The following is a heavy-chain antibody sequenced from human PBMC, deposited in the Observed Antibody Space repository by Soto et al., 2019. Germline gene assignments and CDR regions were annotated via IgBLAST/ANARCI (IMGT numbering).Heavy chain of an antibody. V-gene: IGHV4-59*01. CDR2: IHYSGTT. CDR3: AAGEASSRNLAPYYLDF. Sequence: SETLSLTCTVSGGSMRNYFWTWIRQPPGKGLEWIGYIHYSGTTSFFPSYNPSLRSRVTISEDTSKNQFSPKLLSVTTADTAVYFCAAGEASSRNLAPYYLDFWGQGTLVTVSS. J-gene: IGHJ4*02. D-gene: IGHD6-13*01. CDR1: GGSMRNYF.